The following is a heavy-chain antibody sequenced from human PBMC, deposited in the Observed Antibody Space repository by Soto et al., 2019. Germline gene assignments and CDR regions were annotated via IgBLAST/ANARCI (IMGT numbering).Heavy chain of an antibody. CDR3: ARRYSSGDYYYYGMDV. J-gene: IGHJ6*02. V-gene: IGHV1-69*01. CDR1: GGTFSSYA. D-gene: IGHD6-25*01. Sequence: QVQLVQSGAEVKKPGSSVKVSCKASGGTFSSYAISWVRQAPGQGLEWMGGIIPIFGTANYAQKFQGRVTITADDSTSTAYMELSSLRSEGTAVYYCARRYSSGDYYYYGMDVWGQGTTVTVSS. CDR2: IIPIFGTA.